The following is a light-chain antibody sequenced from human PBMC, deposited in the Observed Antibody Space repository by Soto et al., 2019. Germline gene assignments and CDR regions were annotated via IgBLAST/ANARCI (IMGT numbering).Light chain of an antibody. CDR1: QSIGRW. V-gene: IGKV1-5*01. CDR3: QQYSGYLYT. CDR2: DAS. Sequence: IQMTQSPSTLSASVGDRVTITCRASQSIGRWLAWYQQKPGKAPKSLIYDASKLESGVPARFSGSGYGTDFILTISSLQPDDFATYYCQQYSGYLYTFGQGTKLEIK. J-gene: IGKJ2*01.